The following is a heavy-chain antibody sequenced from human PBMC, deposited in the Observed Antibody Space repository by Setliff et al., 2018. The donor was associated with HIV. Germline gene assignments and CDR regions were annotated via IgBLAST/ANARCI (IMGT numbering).Heavy chain of an antibody. CDR1: GGSMNSHY. V-gene: IGHV4-59*11. D-gene: IGHD3-3*01. CDR3: ARGVVDYDFWSGSGDYYYMDV. CDR2: IYYSVST. J-gene: IGHJ6*03. Sequence: KPSETLSLTCTVSGGSMNSHYWSWIRQSPGRGLEWIGCIYYSVSTKYNPSLKSRVSMSIDTSKNQFSLKMSSVTAADTAVYYCARGVVDYDFWSGSGDYYYMDVWGKGTTVTVSS.